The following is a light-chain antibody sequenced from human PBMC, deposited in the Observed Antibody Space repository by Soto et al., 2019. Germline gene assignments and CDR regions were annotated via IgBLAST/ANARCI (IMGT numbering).Light chain of an antibody. CDR3: QQYGSSPIT. Sequence: EIVMTQSPVTLSFSPGERATLSCRASQSVSSSRLAWYQQKPGQAPRLLMYGASSRATGIPDRLSGSGSGTDFTLTISRLEPEDFAVYYCQQYGSSPITFGQGTRLENK. V-gene: IGKV3-20*01. CDR2: GAS. CDR1: QSVSSSR. J-gene: IGKJ5*01.